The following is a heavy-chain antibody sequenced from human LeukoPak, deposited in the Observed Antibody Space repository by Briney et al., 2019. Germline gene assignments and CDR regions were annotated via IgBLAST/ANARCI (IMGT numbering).Heavy chain of an antibody. Sequence: SETLSLTCTVSGGSISSSSYYWGWIRQPPGKGLEWIGSIYYSGSTYYNPSLKSRVTISVDTSKNQFSLKLSSVTAADTAVYYCASSVGLPETLAYNWFDPWGQGTLVTVSS. V-gene: IGHV4-39*01. CDR1: GGSISSSSYY. CDR2: IYYSGST. J-gene: IGHJ5*02. D-gene: IGHD1-26*01. CDR3: ASSVGLPETLAYNWFDP.